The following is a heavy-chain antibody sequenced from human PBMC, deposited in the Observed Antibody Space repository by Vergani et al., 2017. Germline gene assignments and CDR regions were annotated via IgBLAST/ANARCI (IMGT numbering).Heavy chain of an antibody. J-gene: IGHJ5*02. CDR2: ISDSGGST. D-gene: IGHD2-2*01. Sequence: EVQLLESGGGLVQPGGSLRLSCAASGFTFSSYAMSWVRQAPGKGLEWVSAISDSGGSTYYADSVKGRFTISRDNSKNTLYLQMNSLRAEDTAVYYCAIGGLVVVPAAIRYNWFDPWGQGTLVTVSS. CDR3: AIGGLVVVPAAIRYNWFDP. CDR1: GFTFSSYA. V-gene: IGHV3-23*01.